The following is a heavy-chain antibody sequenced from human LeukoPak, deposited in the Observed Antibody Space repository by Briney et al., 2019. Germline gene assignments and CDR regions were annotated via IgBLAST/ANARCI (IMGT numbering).Heavy chain of an antibody. V-gene: IGHV3-23*01. CDR1: GFTFSSYA. Sequence: GGSLRLSCAASGFTFSSYAMSWVRQAPGKGLEWVSTISGSGGSTYYADSVKGRFTISRDNSKNTLYLQMNSLRAEDTAVYYCAKAPGDFWSGYSSVFPLDYWGQGTLVTVSS. CDR3: AKAPGDFWSGYSSVFPLDY. J-gene: IGHJ4*02. CDR2: ISGSGGST. D-gene: IGHD3-3*01.